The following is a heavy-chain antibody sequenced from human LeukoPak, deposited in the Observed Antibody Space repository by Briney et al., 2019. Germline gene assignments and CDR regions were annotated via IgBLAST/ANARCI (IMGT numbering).Heavy chain of an antibody. V-gene: IGHV4-39*07. CDR2: IYYSGST. CDR1: GGSISSSSYY. CDR3: ARGTNVDTAMPYYYYYMDV. D-gene: IGHD5-18*01. Sequence: PSETLSLTCTVSGGSISSSSYYWGWIRQPPGKGLEWIGSIYYSGSTNYNPSLKSRVTISVDTSKNQFSLKLSSVTAADTAVYYCARGTNVDTAMPYYYYYMDVWGKGTTVTVSS. J-gene: IGHJ6*03.